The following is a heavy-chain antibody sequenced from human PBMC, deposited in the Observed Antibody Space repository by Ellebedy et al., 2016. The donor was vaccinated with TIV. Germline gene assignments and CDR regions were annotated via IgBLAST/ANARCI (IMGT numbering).Heavy chain of an antibody. J-gene: IGHJ4*02. CDR3: AAEAWWRLDS. Sequence: PGGSLRLSCTASGFIFSDYNMNWVRQAPGKGLEWVSSISNTNSDIQYARSVKGRFTVSRDNAENSLFLEMNSLRVEDTAVYYCAAEAWWRLDSWGQGTLVTVSS. V-gene: IGHV3-21*01. CDR2: ISNTNSDI. D-gene: IGHD2-15*01. CDR1: GFIFSDYN.